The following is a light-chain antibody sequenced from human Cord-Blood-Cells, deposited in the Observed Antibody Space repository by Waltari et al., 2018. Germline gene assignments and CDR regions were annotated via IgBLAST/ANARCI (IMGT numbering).Light chain of an antibody. J-gene: IGKJ2*01. CDR2: WAS. Sequence: DIVMTQSPDALAGSLGERATINCKSSQSVLYSSNKQNYLTWYQQKPGQHPKLLIYWASTRESGVPDRFSGSGSGTDFTLTISSLQAEDVAVYYCQQYYSTPYTFGQGTKLEIK. CDR1: QSVLYSSNKQNY. CDR3: QQYYSTPYT. V-gene: IGKV4-1*01.